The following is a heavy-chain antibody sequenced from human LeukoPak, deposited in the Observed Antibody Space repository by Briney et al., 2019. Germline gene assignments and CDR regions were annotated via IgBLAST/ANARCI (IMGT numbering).Heavy chain of an antibody. CDR3: ARHVTISGPYDASDI. CDR1: GDSISSYY. J-gene: IGHJ3*02. V-gene: IGHV4-59*08. Sequence: SETLSLTCTVSGDSISSYYWSWIRQPPGKGLEWIGYIYYSGGTDYNPPLKSRVTISVDTSKNQFSLKLRSVTAADTAVYYCARHVTISGPYDASDIWGQGTMVTVSP. CDR2: IYYSGGT. D-gene: IGHD5-24*01.